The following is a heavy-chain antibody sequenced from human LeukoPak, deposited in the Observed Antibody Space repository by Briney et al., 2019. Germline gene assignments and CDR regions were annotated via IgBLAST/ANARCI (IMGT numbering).Heavy chain of an antibody. J-gene: IGHJ4*02. CDR2: IYPGDSDT. Sequence: GESLKISCEVSGYSFTSYWIGWVRQIPGKGLEWMGIIYPGDSDTRYSPSFQGQVTMSADKSIRTAYLQWSSLKASDTAMYYCARPVYSYESSDYLVRAPGGTSFYFDYWGQGTLVTVSS. D-gene: IGHD3-22*01. CDR3: ARPVYSYESSDYLVRAPGGTSFYFDY. V-gene: IGHV5-51*01. CDR1: GYSFTSYW.